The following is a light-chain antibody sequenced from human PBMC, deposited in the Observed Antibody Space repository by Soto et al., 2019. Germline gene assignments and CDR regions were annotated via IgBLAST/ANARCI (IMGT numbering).Light chain of an antibody. V-gene: IGLV2-14*01. CDR1: SSDVGAYNY. CDR3: TSYTTSSTLV. J-gene: IGLJ2*01. CDR2: DVN. Sequence: QAVAAQPASVSGSPGQSITISCTGTSSDVGAYNYVSWYQQRPGKAPKLMIYDVNKRPSGVSNRFSGSKSGNTASLTISGLQAEDEADFYCTSYTTSSTLVFGGGTKLTVL.